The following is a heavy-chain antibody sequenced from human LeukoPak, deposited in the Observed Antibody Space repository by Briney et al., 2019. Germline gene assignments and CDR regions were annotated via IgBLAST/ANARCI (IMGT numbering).Heavy chain of an antibody. CDR3: ARNSCSGGSCYENRGYFDY. D-gene: IGHD2-15*01. V-gene: IGHV4-39*07. J-gene: IGHJ4*02. CDR2: MYYSGST. CDR1: GGSIRNSGYY. Sequence: SETLSLTCTVSGGSIRNSGYYWGWIRRPPGKGLEWIGSMYYSGSTYYNPSLKSRVTISVDTSKNQFSLKLSSVTAADTAVYYCARNSCSGGSCYENRGYFDYWGQGTLVTVSS.